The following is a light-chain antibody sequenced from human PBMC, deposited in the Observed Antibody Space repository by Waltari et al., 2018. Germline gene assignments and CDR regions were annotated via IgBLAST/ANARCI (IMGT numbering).Light chain of an antibody. V-gene: IGKV3-15*01. CDR3: QQYHKWPPCT. CDR2: GAS. Sequence: EIVMTQSPATLSVSPWDRVSLSCRASQSVNNSLAWYQQRPGQAPRLLIYGASTRATGVQSRFRGSGSGTEFALSISSLQSEDFAVYDCQQYHKWPPCTFGQGTKL. CDR1: QSVNNS. J-gene: IGKJ2*02.